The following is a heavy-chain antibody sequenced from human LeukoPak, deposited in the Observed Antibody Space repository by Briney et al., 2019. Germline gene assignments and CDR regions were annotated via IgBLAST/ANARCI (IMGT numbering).Heavy chain of an antibody. D-gene: IGHD3-22*01. V-gene: IGHV3-23*01. CDR3: AKGSSGYFADL. CDR2: ISNDGGGT. CDR1: GFIFNNYG. J-gene: IGHJ5*02. Sequence: HPGGSLRLSCAASGFIFNNYGLIWVRQAPGKGLEWVSAISNDGGGTQYADFVEGRFTISSDNSKNTLFLQMSSLRAEDTALYYCAKGSSGYFADLWGQGTLVTVSS.